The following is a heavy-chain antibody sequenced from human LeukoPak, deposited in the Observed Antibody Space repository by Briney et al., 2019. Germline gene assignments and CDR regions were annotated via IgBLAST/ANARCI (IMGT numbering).Heavy chain of an antibody. CDR1: GGSISSGGYS. D-gene: IGHD3-16*01. Sequence: PSQTLSLTCAVSGGSISSGGYSWSWIRQPPGKGLEWIGYIYHSGSTYYNPSLKSRVTISVDTSKNQFSLKLSSVTAADTAVYYCASALITFGGAPLDYWGQGTLVTVSS. J-gene: IGHJ4*02. CDR2: IYHSGST. CDR3: ASALITFGGAPLDY. V-gene: IGHV4-30-2*01.